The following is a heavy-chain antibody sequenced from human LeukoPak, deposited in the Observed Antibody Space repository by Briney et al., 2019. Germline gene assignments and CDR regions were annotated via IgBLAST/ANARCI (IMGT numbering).Heavy chain of an antibody. J-gene: IGHJ3*02. CDR2: IYYSGST. V-gene: IGHV4-61*05. D-gene: IGHD3-10*01. CDR3: ARVGVRGVRDDAFDI. CDR1: GGSISSSSYY. Sequence: PSETLSLTCTVSGGSISSSSYYWGWIRQPPGKGLEWIGYIYYSGSTNYNPSLKSRVTISVDTSKNQFSLKLSSVTAADTAVYYCARVGVRGVRDDAFDIWGQGTMVTVSS.